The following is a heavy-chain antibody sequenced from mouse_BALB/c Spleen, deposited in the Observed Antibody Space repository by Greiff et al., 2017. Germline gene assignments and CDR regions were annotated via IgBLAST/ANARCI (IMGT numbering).Heavy chain of an antibody. J-gene: IGHJ4*01. CDR3: ARRGIAMDY. V-gene: IGHV5-12-1*01. Sequence: EVKLVESGGGLVKPGGSLKLSCAASGFAFSSYDMSWVRQTPEKRLEWVAYISSGGGSTYYPDTVKGRFTISRDNAKNTLYLQMSSLKSEDTAMYYCARRGIAMDYWGQGTSVTVSS. CDR2: ISSGGGST. CDR1: GFAFSSYD.